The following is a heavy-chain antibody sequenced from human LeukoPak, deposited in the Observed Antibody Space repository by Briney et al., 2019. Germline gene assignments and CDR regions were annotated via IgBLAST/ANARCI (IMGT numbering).Heavy chain of an antibody. Sequence: SETLSLTCTVSGGSISTSNYYWGWIRQPPGKGLEWIGNIFYSGSTYYSPSLKSRVTISVDTSKNQFSLKLSSVTAADTAVYYCAREMATIASTRMDVWGKGTTVTISS. V-gene: IGHV4-39*07. CDR1: GGSISTSNYY. CDR3: AREMATIASTRMDV. J-gene: IGHJ6*04. D-gene: IGHD5-24*01. CDR2: IFYSGST.